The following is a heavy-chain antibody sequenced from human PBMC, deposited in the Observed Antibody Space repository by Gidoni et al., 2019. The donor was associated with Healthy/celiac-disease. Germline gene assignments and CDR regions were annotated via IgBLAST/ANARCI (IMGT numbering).Heavy chain of an antibody. Sequence: QVQLQQWGAGLLKPSETLSPTCAVYGGSFSGYYWRWIRQPTGKGLEWVGASNHSGRTNYNPSRKSRVTISVDTSKNQFSLKLSSVTAADTAVYDCATGRGRATVTRNYYYMDVWGKGTTVTVSS. J-gene: IGHJ6*03. CDR2: SNHSGRT. D-gene: IGHD4-17*01. CDR1: GGSFSGYY. CDR3: ATGRGRATVTRNYYYMDV. V-gene: IGHV4-34*01.